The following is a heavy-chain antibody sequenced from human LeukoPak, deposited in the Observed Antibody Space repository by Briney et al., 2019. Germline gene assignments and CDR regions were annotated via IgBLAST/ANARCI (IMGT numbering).Heavy chain of an antibody. CDR2: MNPNSGNT. D-gene: IGHD6-6*01. CDR3: ARAVYSSSPELFDY. Sequence: ASVKVSCKASGYTFTSYDINWVRQATGQGLEWMGWMNPNSGNTGYAQKFQGRVTMTRNNSISTACMELSSLRSEDTAVYYCARAVYSSSPELFDYWGQGTLVTVSS. J-gene: IGHJ4*02. CDR1: GYTFTSYD. V-gene: IGHV1-8*01.